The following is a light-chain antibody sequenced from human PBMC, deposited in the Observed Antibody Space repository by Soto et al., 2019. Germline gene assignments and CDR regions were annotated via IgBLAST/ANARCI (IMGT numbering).Light chain of an antibody. CDR1: NSDVGSYNS. CDR2: EVS. J-gene: IGLJ2*01. V-gene: IGLV2-14*01. CDR3: SSYTSSTTLVL. Sequence: QSALTQPASVSGSPGQSITISCTGTNSDVGSYNSVSWYQQHPGKAPTLMIFEVSSRPSGVSNRFSGSKSGNTASLTIFGLQAEDEADYYCSSYTSSTTLVLFGGGTKLTVL.